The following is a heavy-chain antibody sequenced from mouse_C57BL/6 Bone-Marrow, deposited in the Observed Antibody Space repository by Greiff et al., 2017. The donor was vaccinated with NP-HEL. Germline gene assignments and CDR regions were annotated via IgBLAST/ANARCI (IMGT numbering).Heavy chain of an antibody. CDR1: GYTFTSYG. Sequence: ESGAELARPGASVKLSCKASGYTFTSYGISWVKQRTGQGLEWIGEIYPRSGNTYYNEKFKGKATLTADKSSSTAYMELRSLTSEDSAVYFCARFSYYYGSSYNYAMDYWGQGTSVTVSS. J-gene: IGHJ4*01. V-gene: IGHV1-81*01. CDR3: ARFSYYYGSSYNYAMDY. D-gene: IGHD1-1*01. CDR2: IYPRSGNT.